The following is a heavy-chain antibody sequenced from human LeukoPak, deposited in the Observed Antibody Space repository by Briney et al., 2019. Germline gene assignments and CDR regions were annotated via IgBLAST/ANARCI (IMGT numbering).Heavy chain of an antibody. CDR3: AKDKVATYYYYYYGMDV. CDR1: GFTFTSSA. CDR2: IVVGSGNT. Sequence: SVKVSCKASGFTFTSSAMQWVRQARGQRLEWIGWIVVGSGNTNYAQKFQERVTITRDMSTSTAYMELSSLRSEDTAVYYCAKDKVATYYYYYYGMDVWGQGTTVTVSS. J-gene: IGHJ6*02. V-gene: IGHV1-58*02.